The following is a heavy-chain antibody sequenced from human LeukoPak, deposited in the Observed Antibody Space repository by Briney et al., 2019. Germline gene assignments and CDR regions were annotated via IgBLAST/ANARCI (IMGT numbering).Heavy chain of an antibody. J-gene: IGHJ5*02. CDR3: ARGSPDYGDYVGWFDP. D-gene: IGHD4-17*01. CDR2: IIPIFGTA. V-gene: IGHV1-69*13. CDR1: GYTFNSYG. Sequence: SVKVSCKASGYTFNSYGISWVRQAPGQGLEWMGGIIPIFGTANYAQKFQGRVTITADESTSTAYMELSSLRSEDTAVYYCARGSPDYGDYVGWFDPWGQGTLVTVSS.